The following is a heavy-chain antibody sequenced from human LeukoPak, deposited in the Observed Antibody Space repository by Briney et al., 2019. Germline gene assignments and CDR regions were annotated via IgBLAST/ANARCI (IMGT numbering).Heavy chain of an antibody. Sequence: ASVKVSCKVSGYTLTELSMHWVRQAPGKGLEWMGGFDPEHGETVYAQKFQGRLTMTEDTSTHTAYMELSSLRSDDTAVYYCARDNSVRDEAWWFNPWGQGTLVTVSS. D-gene: IGHD5-24*01. CDR1: GYTLTELS. J-gene: IGHJ5*02. V-gene: IGHV1-24*01. CDR2: FDPEHGET. CDR3: ARDNSVRDEAWWFNP.